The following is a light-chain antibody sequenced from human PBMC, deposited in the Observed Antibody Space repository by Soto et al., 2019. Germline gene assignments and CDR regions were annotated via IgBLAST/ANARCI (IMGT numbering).Light chain of an antibody. CDR1: SSDVGGYNY. J-gene: IGLJ1*01. CDR3: CSYTTSNTRQIV. CDR2: DVT. Sequence: ALTQPASVSGSPGQSITISCTGTSSDVGGYNYVSWYQQQPGKAPKFMIYDVTNRPSGVSNRFSGSKSGNTASLTISGLQAEDEADYYCCSYTTSNTRQIVFGTGTKVTV. V-gene: IGLV2-14*01.